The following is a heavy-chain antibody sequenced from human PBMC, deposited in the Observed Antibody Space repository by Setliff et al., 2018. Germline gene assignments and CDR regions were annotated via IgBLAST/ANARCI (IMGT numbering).Heavy chain of an antibody. J-gene: IGHJ3*02. CDR1: GGSFSGYY. D-gene: IGHD2-15*01. CDR3: ARKDGDM. Sequence: SETLSLTCTVSGGSFSGYYWNWIRQPPGKGLEWIGEINRRGSSKYNPSLKSRVTISVDTSKNQFSLKMRSVTAADAALYYCARKDGDMWGQGTMVTVSS. V-gene: IGHV4-34*01. CDR2: INRRGSS.